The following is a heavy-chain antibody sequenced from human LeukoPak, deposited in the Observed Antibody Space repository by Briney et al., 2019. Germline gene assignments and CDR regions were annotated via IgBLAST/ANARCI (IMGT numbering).Heavy chain of an antibody. CDR2: FDPEDGET. J-gene: IGHJ4*02. Sequence: EASVKVSCKVSGYTLTELSMHWVRQAPGKGLEWMGGFDPEDGETIYAQKFQGRVTMTEDTSTDTAYMELSSLRSEDTAVYYCATVGPQLCSGYEFDYWGQGTLVTVSS. CDR3: ATVGPQLCSGYEFDY. CDR1: GYTLTELS. V-gene: IGHV1-24*01. D-gene: IGHD5-12*01.